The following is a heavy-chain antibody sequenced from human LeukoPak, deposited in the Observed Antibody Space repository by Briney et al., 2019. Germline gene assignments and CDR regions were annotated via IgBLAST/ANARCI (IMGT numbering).Heavy chain of an antibody. Sequence: ASVKVSCKASGYTFTGYYMHWVRQAPGQGLEWVGWINPNSGGTNYAQKFQGRVTMTRDTSISTAYMELSRLRSDDTAVYYCARVRPPSGCSSTSCYPNEEYFQHWGQGTLVTVSS. V-gene: IGHV1-2*02. CDR3: ARVRPPSGCSSTSCYPNEEYFQH. CDR2: INPNSGGT. CDR1: GYTFTGYY. J-gene: IGHJ1*01. D-gene: IGHD2-2*01.